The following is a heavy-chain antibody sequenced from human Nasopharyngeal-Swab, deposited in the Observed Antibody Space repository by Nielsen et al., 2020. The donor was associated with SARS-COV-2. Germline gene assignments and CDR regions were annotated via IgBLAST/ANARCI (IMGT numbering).Heavy chain of an antibody. CDR2: IKQDGSEK. CDR1: GSTFSSYW. CDR3: ARRNLYYDFWSGYYYYFDY. V-gene: IGHV3-7*01. Sequence: GGSLRLSCAASGSTFSSYWMSWFRQAPGKGLEWVANIKQDGSEKYYVDSVKGRFTIPRDNAKNSLYLQMNSLRAEETAVYYCARRNLYYDFWSGYYYYFDYWGQGTLVTVSS. J-gene: IGHJ4*02. D-gene: IGHD3-3*01.